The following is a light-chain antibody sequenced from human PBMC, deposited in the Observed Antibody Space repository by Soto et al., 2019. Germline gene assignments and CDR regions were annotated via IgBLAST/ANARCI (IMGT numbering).Light chain of an antibody. CDR2: EVN. CDR3: ISYVSTSTAV. CDR1: SSDVGAYNY. V-gene: IGLV2-14*01. J-gene: IGLJ1*01. Sequence: QSVLTQPASVSGSPGQSITISCTGTSSDVGAYNYVSWYQQHPGKAPKLMIYEVNYRPSGVSNRFSGSKSGITASLTISGLQAEDEADYYCISYVSTSTAVFGTGTKVTVL.